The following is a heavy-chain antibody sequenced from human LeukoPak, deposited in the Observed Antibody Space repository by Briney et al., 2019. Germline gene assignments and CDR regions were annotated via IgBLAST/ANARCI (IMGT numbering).Heavy chain of an antibody. V-gene: IGHV3-23*01. CDR2: VSGADGTT. J-gene: IGHJ6*03. CDR1: GFTFSAYG. D-gene: IGHD1-14*01. CDR3: AKLYTTGRYYYYYYMDA. Sequence: GGSLRLSCAASGFTFSAYGMSWVRQSPRKGLEWVSGVSGADGTTYYADSVKGRFTISRENSNNTLYLQMNSLRPEDTAVYYCAKLYTTGRYYYYYYMDAWGTGATVTVSS.